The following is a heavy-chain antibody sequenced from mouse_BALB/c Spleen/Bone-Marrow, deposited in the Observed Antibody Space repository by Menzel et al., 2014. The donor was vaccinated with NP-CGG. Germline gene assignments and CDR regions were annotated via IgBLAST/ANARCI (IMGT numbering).Heavy chain of an antibody. CDR1: GFNIKDTY. J-gene: IGHJ4*01. CDR2: IDPANGDT. D-gene: IGHD2-4*01. CDR3: ARYLIFYDYDEAMDY. Sequence: EVKVEESGAELVKPGASVKLSCTASGFNIKDTYMHWVKQRPEQGLEWIGRIDPANGDTKYDPKFQGKATITADTSSNTAYLRLSSLTSEDTAVYYCARYLIFYDYDEAMDYWGQGTSVTVSS. V-gene: IGHV14-3*02.